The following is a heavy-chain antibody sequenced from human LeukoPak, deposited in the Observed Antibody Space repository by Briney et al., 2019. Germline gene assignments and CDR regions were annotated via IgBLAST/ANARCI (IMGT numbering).Heavy chain of an antibody. CDR1: GFIVSSTY. V-gene: IGHV3-66*01. CDR2: IFTGGSA. J-gene: IGHJ4*02. CDR3: ANQQTRPYSSGWEPLEY. D-gene: IGHD6-19*01. Sequence: SGGSLRLFCAVSGFIVSSTYMSWVRQAPGEGLEWVSVIFTGGSADYAESVKGRFTISRDNSRNTLHLQMNSLRAEDTAVYYFANQQTRPYSSGWEPLEYWGQGTRVTVSS.